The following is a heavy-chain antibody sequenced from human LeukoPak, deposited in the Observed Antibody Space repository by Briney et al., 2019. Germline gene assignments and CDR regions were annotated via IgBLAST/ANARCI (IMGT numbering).Heavy chain of an antibody. J-gene: IGHJ4*02. D-gene: IGHD5-18*01. CDR2: ISYDGSNE. Sequence: GGSLRLSCAASGFTFSSYVMHWVRQAPGKGLEWVAIISYDGSNEYYADSVKGRFTISRDNAKNSLYLQMNSLRAEDTAVYYCARDAGYGYDRFDYWGQGTQVTVSS. CDR3: ARDAGYGYDRFDY. CDR1: GFTFSSYV. V-gene: IGHV3-30*04.